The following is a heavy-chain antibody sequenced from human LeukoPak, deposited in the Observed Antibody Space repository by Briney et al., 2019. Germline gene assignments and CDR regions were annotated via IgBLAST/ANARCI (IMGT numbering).Heavy chain of an antibody. CDR1: GYIFTTYN. D-gene: IGHD6-13*01. V-gene: IGHV1-46*01. CDR2: INPSGDTT. CDR3: AREAAGTGGLDV. Sequence: TSVKVSCKASGYIFTTYNMYWVRQAPGQGLEWMGIINPSGDTTSYAQKFQGRVTMTRDTSTSTVYMEPSSLRSEDTAVYYCAREAAGTGGLDVWGKGTTVTVSS. J-gene: IGHJ6*04.